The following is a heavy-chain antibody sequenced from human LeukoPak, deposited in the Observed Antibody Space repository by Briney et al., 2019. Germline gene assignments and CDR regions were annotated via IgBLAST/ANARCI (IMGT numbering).Heavy chain of an antibody. CDR2: INPNSGGT. CDR3: ARVPGYADAFDI. Sequence: GASVKVSCKASGYTFTGYYMHWVRQAPAQGLEWMGWINPNSGGTNYAQKFQGRVTMTRDTSISTAYMELSRLRSDDTAVYYCARVPGYADAFDIWGQGTMVTVSS. CDR1: GYTFTGYY. D-gene: IGHD1-1*01. V-gene: IGHV1-2*02. J-gene: IGHJ3*02.